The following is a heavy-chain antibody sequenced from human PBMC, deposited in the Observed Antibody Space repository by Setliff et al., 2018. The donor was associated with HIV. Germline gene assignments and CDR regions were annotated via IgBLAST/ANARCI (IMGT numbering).Heavy chain of an antibody. CDR2: INRSGGTT. J-gene: IGHJ4*02. Sequence: RASVKVSCKASGYTFTSYSMHWVRQAPGQGLEWMGIINRSGGTTNYAQKFQGRVTMTRDTSTSTVYMEVGSLRSDDTAVYYCARDRTHRSGWYGYFEYWGQGTLVTVSS. CDR3: ARDRTHRSGWYGYFEY. CDR1: GYTFTSYS. D-gene: IGHD6-19*01. V-gene: IGHV1-46*01.